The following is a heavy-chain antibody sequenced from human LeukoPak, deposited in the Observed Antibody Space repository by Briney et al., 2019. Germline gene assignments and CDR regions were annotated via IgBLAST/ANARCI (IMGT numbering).Heavy chain of an antibody. J-gene: IGHJ4*02. CDR3: ARDGVVVVAATYYFDY. CDR1: GFTFSSYS. D-gene: IGHD2-15*01. V-gene: IGHV3-21*01. Sequence: GGSLRLSCAASGFTFSSYSMNWVRQAPGKGLEWVSSISSSSSSYIYYADSVKGRFTISRDNAKNSLYLQMNSLRAEDTAVYYCARDGVVVVAATYYFDYWGQGTLVTVSS. CDR2: ISSSSSSYI.